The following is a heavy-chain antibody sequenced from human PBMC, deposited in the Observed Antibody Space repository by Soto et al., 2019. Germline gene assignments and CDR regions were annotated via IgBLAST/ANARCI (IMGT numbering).Heavy chain of an antibody. CDR1: GFTFSSYS. J-gene: IGHJ6*02. D-gene: IGHD4-17*01. CDR3: ARDERHDYGGKDYYGMDV. CDR2: ISSSSSTI. Sequence: GGSLRLSCAASGFTFSSYSMNWVRQAPGKGLEWVSYISSSSSTIYYADSVKGRFTISRDNAKNSLYLQMNSLRAEDTAVYYCARDERHDYGGKDYYGMDVWGQGTTVTVSS. V-gene: IGHV3-48*04.